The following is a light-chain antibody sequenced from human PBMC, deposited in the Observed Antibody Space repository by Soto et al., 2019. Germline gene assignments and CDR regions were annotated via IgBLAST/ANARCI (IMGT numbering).Light chain of an antibody. Sequence: DIVMTQSPDSLAVSLGERATINCKSSQSVLYSSNNKNYLAWYQQKPGQPPKLLIYWASTRESGVPDRFSGSGSGTDFTLTISSLQAEDVAVYYCQQYFSPPPGTFGQGTKVEIK. CDR3: QQYFSPPPGT. J-gene: IGKJ1*01. CDR1: QSVLYSSNNKNY. V-gene: IGKV4-1*01. CDR2: WAS.